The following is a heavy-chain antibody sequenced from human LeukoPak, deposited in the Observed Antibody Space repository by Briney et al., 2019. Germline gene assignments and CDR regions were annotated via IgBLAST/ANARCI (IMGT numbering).Heavy chain of an antibody. V-gene: IGHV4-4*07. CDR1: GGSISSYY. CDR3: ARLPELVTAHGGYYFDY. CDR2: IYTSGST. Sequence: SETLSLTCTVSGGSISSYYWSWIRQPAGKGLEWIGRIYTSGSTNYNPSLKSRVTMSVDTSMNQFSLKLSSVTAADTAVYYCARLPELVTAHGGYYFDYCGQGTLVTVSS. D-gene: IGHD2-21*02. J-gene: IGHJ4*02.